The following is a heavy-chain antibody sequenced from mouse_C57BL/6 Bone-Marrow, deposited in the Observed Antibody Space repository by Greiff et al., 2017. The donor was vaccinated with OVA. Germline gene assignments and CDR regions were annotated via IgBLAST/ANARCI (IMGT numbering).Heavy chain of an antibody. D-gene: IGHD1-1*01. CDR3: ARLTVVATPYAMDY. J-gene: IGHJ4*01. CDR2: IDPSDSYT. V-gene: IGHV1-69*01. CDR1: GYTFTSYW. Sequence: QVQLQQPGAELVMPGASVKLSCKASGYTFTSYWMHWVKQRPGQGLEWIGEIDPSDSYTNYNQKFKGKSTLTVDKSSSTAYMQLSSLTSEDSAVYYCARLTVVATPYAMDYWGQGTSVTVSS.